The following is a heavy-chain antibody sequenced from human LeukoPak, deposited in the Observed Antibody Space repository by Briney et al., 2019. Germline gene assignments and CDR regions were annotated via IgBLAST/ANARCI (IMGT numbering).Heavy chain of an antibody. D-gene: IGHD2-15*01. CDR3: ARDGRGLKDGNYYYGMDV. J-gene: IGHJ6*02. CDR2: ISSSSSEI. V-gene: IGHV3-21*01. CDR1: GFTFSSYS. Sequence: GGSLRLSCAASGFTFSSYSRNWVRQAPGKGREGVSSISSSSSEIYYADSGKGRFTISRDNAKTSLYLQMNSLRAEDTAVYYCARDGRGLKDGNYYYGMDVWGQGTTVTVSS.